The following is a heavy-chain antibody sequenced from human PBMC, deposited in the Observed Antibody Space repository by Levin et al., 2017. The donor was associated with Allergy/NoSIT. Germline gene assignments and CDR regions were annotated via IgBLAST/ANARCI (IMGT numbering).Heavy chain of an antibody. CDR1: GFTFDDSG. Sequence: LSLTCAASGFTFDDSGMSWVRQVPGKGLEWVSGINWNGGSTGYADSVKGRFTISRDNAKNSLYLQMNSLRAEDTALYHCARAPDTAMVTGWFDPWGQGTLVTVSS. J-gene: IGHJ5*02. D-gene: IGHD5-18*01. V-gene: IGHV3-20*01. CDR3: ARAPDTAMVTGWFDP. CDR2: INWNGGST.